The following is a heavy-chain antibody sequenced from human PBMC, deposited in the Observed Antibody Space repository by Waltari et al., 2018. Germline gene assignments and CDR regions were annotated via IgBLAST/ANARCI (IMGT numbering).Heavy chain of an antibody. CDR2: IRSKSNGATT. Sequence: EVQLVESGGGLAKPGGSLRLSCVASGLTFRNAWMIWGRQAPGKGTEWVGRIRSKSNGATTDYAAPVKGRFTISREDSKNMLYLQMNSLKTEDTAVYYCTTEDLNGYTYGYFDYWGQGALVTVSS. CDR1: GLTFRNAW. D-gene: IGHD5-18*01. J-gene: IGHJ4*02. CDR3: TTEDLNGYTYGYFDY. V-gene: IGHV3-15*01.